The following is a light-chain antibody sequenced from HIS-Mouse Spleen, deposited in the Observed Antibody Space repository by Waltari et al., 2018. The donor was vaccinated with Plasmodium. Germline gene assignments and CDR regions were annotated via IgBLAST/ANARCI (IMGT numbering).Light chain of an antibody. CDR2: WAS. CDR1: PSVLYSSNNKNY. CDR3: QQYYSTPYT. V-gene: IGKV4-1*01. J-gene: IGKJ2*01. Sequence: DIVMTQSPDSLAVSLGESATIHCKSSPSVLYSSNNKNYLAWYQQKPGQPPKRLIYWASTRESGVPDRFSGSGSGTDFTLTISSLQAEDVAVYYCQQYYSTPYTFGQGTKLEIK.